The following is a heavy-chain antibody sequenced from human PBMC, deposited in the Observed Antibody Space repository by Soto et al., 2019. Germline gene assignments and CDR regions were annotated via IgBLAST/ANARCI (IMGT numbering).Heavy chain of an antibody. Sequence: SETLSLTCTVSGGSINSGGYSWTWIRQPPGKGLEWIGFIYHTGTTYYNPSLKSRVTISVDRSKNQFSLKLNSVTAADTAVYYCARGVNYNDSSGSSWFDPWGQGALVTVSS. J-gene: IGHJ5*02. CDR1: GGSINSGGYS. CDR3: ARGVNYNDSSGSSWFDP. V-gene: IGHV4-30-2*01. CDR2: IYHTGTT. D-gene: IGHD3-22*01.